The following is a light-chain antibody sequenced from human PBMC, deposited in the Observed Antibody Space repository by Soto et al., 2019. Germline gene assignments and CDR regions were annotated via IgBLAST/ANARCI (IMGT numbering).Light chain of an antibody. CDR1: QRVSSH. J-gene: IGKJ1*01. CDR2: GVS. CDR3: QQYNNWPPET. Sequence: ETVMTQSPVTLSVSPGDTATLSCRASQRVSSHLAWYQQKPGQAPRLLIYGVSSRATGVPARFSGSGSGTEFTLTINSLLSEDFGVYYCQQYNNWPPETFGQGTKVDIK. V-gene: IGKV3-15*01.